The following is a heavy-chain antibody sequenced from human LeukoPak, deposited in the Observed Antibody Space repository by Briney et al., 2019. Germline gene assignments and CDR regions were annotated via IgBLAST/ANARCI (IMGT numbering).Heavy chain of an antibody. CDR3: ASSGYNYGTSYFAY. V-gene: IGHV3-23*01. CDR2: ISGSGDST. J-gene: IGHJ4*02. CDR1: GFTFSSYA. Sequence: PGGSLRLSCAASGFTFSSYAMSWVRQAPGKGLEWVSAISGSGDSTFDADSVKGRFTISRDNSKNTLYLQMNSLRAEDTAIYYCASSGYNYGTSYFAYWGQGTLVTVSS. D-gene: IGHD5-18*01.